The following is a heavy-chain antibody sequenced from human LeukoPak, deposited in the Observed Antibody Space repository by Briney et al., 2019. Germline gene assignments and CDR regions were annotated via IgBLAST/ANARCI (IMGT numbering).Heavy chain of an antibody. V-gene: IGHV3-21*01. CDR3: ARDLYNYGSSAYYYGHYGMDV. Sequence: GGSLRLSCAASGFTFSSYSMHWVRQAPGKGLEWVSSISSSSSYIYYTDSVKGRFTISRDNAKNSLYLQMNSLRAEDTAVYHCARDLYNYGSSAYYYGHYGMDVWGQGTTVTVSS. CDR2: ISSSSSYI. CDR1: GFTFSSYS. J-gene: IGHJ6*02. D-gene: IGHD3-22*01.